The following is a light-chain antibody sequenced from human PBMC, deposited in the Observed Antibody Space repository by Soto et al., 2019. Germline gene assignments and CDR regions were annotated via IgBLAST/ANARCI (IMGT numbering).Light chain of an antibody. CDR2: DAS. CDR3: QQTYSTPWT. Sequence: DIQITQCQSSLSASVGARVTITXXASQNIDSYLNWYQQRPGKAPKLLIHDASSLQSGVPSRFSGSGSGTDFALTINSLQPEDFATIYCQQTYSTPWTFGQRTKVDIK. CDR1: QNIDSY. J-gene: IGKJ1*01. V-gene: IGKV1-39*01.